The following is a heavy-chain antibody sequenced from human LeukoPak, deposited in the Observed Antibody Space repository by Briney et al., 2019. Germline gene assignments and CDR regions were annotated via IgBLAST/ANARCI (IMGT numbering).Heavy chain of an antibody. CDR1: GFTFSSYG. CDR3: ARMGYYYDSSGYEYAFDI. V-gene: IGHV3-74*01. Sequence: PGGCLSLSCAASGFTFSSYGMHWVRRAPGKGLVWVSRINSDGSSTSYADSVKGRFTISRDNAKNTLYLQMNSLRAEDTAVYYCARMGYYYDSSGYEYAFDIWGQGTMVTVSS. CDR2: INSDGSST. D-gene: IGHD3-22*01. J-gene: IGHJ3*02.